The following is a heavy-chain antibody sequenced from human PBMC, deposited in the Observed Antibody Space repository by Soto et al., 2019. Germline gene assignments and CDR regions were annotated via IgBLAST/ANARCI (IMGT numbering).Heavy chain of an antibody. Sequence: WASVNVSCKASGGTFSSYSISWVRQAPGQGLEWMGGIIPIFGTANYAQKFQGRVTITADESTSTAYMELSSLRSEDTAVYYCARDGKRYYDSSGRPFDIWGQGTMVTVSS. CDR3: ARDGKRYYDSSGRPFDI. V-gene: IGHV1-69*13. CDR2: IIPIFGTA. D-gene: IGHD3-22*01. J-gene: IGHJ3*02. CDR1: GGTFSSYS.